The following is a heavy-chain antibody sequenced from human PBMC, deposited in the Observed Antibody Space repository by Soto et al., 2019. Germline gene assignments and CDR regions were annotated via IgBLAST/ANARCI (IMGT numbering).Heavy chain of an antibody. CDR3: ARALGYCSGGSCPRGNWFDP. Sequence: QVQLVQSGAEVKKPGASVKVSCKASGYTFTSYDINWVRQATGQGLEWMGWMNPNSGNTGYAQKFQGRVTMTRNTSIGTAYMELSSLRSEDTAVYYCARALGYCSGGSCPRGNWFDPWGQGTLVTVSS. D-gene: IGHD2-15*01. J-gene: IGHJ5*02. V-gene: IGHV1-8*01. CDR2: MNPNSGNT. CDR1: GYTFTSYD.